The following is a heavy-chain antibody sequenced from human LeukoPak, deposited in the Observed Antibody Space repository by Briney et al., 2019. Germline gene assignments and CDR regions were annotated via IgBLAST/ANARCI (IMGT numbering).Heavy chain of an antibody. J-gene: IGHJ4*02. D-gene: IGHD1-26*01. V-gene: IGHV3-23*01. Sequence: GGSLRLSCAASGFTFDTTDMTWVRQAPGKGPEWLSCISGTGDRTYYAGSVRGRFTISRDNSKNMLYLQMTSLRVEDTATYYCVKNSGIWSFWGRGTLAAVSS. CDR2: ISGTGDRT. CDR1: GFTFDTTD. CDR3: VKNSGIWSF.